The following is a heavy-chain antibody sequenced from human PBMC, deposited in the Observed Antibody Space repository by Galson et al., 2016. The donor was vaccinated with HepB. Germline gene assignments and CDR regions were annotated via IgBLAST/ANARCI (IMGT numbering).Heavy chain of an antibody. D-gene: IGHD5-24*01. V-gene: IGHV4-59*01. CDR1: GDSISSYF. J-gene: IGHJ6*02. CDR3: AREMATITPDYYYYYGMDV. Sequence: SETLSLTCTVSGDSISSYFWTWIRQPPGKGLEYIGHIYYSGSTNYNPSLKSRVTISVDTSKNQFSLRLSSVTAADTAVYYCAREMATITPDYYYYYGMDVWGQGTTVTVSS. CDR2: IYYSGST.